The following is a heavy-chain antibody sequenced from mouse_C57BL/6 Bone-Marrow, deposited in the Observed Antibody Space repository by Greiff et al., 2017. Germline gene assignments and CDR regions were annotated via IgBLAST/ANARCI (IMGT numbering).Heavy chain of an antibody. CDR3: ARSSYDGYAFDY. CDR2: IYPGTGST. Sequence: QVQLQQSGAELVRPGASVKLSCKTSGYTFTSYWIHWVKQRPGQGLEWIARIYPGTGSTYSNEKFKGKATLTADKSSSTAYMQLSSLESEDSAVYFCARSSYDGYAFDYWGQGTTLTVSS. J-gene: IGHJ2*01. D-gene: IGHD2-3*01. V-gene: IGHV1S132*01. CDR1: GYTFTSYW.